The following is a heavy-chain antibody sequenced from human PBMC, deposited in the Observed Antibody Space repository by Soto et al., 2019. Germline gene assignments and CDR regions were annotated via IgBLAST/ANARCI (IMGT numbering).Heavy chain of an antibody. CDR3: AREAAETVGDGYWCDP. D-gene: IGHD6-13*01. Sequence: QVQPQESGPGLVKPSDTLSLTCTVSGDSFIGYYWSWIRQPAGKGLEWIGRVYTSGNTDYNPSLTSRATVSVATSKNQFTLKLRFVTAADTAVYYCAREAAETVGDGYWCDPWGQGTLVTVSS. J-gene: IGHJ5*02. V-gene: IGHV4-4*07. CDR1: GDSFIGYY. CDR2: VYTSGNT.